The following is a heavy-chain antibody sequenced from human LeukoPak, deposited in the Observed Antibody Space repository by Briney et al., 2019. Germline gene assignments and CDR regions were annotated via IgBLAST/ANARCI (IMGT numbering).Heavy chain of an antibody. D-gene: IGHD3-10*01. Sequence: PGGSLRLSCAASGFTVSSNYMTWVRQGPGKGLEWVSVIYSGGSTYYADSVKGRFTISRDNSKNTLYLQMNSLRAEDTAVYYCAKDGNVGLLWFGEDYYYYYMDVWGKGTTVTVSS. J-gene: IGHJ6*03. CDR2: IYSGGST. CDR1: GFTVSSNY. CDR3: AKDGNVGLLWFGEDYYYYYMDV. V-gene: IGHV3-53*01.